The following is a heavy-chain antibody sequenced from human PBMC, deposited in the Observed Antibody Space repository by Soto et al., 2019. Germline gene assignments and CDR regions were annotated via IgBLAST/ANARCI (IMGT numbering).Heavy chain of an antibody. D-gene: IGHD3-22*01. V-gene: IGHV3-23*01. J-gene: IGHJ3*02. Sequence: EVQLLESGGGLVQPGGSLRLSCAASGFTFSSYAMSWVRQAPGKGLEWVSAISGSGGSTYYADSVKGRFTISRDNSKNTLYLQMNSLRAEDTAVYYCAKEYYYDSSGYSYYLGDAFDIWGQGTMVTVSS. CDR1: GFTFSSYA. CDR2: ISGSGGST. CDR3: AKEYYYDSSGYSYYLGDAFDI.